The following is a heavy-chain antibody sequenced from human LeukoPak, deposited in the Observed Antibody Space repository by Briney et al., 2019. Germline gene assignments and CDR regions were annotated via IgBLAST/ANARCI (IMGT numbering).Heavy chain of an antibody. J-gene: IGHJ4*02. V-gene: IGHV4-34*01. CDR2: INHSGST. CDR3: ARGPRGASAVSSAPEPFDY. Sequence: PSETLSLTCAVYGGSFSGYHWSWIRQPPGKGLEWIGEINHSGSTNYNLSLKSRVTISVDTSKNQFSLKLSSVTAADTAVYYCARGPRGASAVSSAPEPFDYWGQGALVTVSS. CDR1: GGSFSGYH. D-gene: IGHD3-16*01.